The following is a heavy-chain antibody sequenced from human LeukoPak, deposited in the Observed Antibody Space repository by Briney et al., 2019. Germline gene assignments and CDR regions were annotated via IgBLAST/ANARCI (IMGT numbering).Heavy chain of an antibody. CDR2: VVPMFGIR. CDR3: ATEPSRSYSFDHLDF. D-gene: IGHD5-12*01. Sequence: SVKVSCKTGGGTFNKYVISGVRQAPGQGLEWMGRVVPMFGIRNYPQTFRGRVNITADKATNTAYMELRSLRAEDTAIYYCATEPSRSYSFDHLDFWGLGTQVTVSS. J-gene: IGHJ4*02. CDR1: GGTFNKYV. V-gene: IGHV1-69*04.